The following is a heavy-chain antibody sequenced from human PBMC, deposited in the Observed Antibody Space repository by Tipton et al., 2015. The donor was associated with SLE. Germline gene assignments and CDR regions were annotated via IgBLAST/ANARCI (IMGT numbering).Heavy chain of an antibody. J-gene: IGHJ4*02. CDR1: GGTFSSYA. CDR3: ARDNSGSYWGPFDY. CDR2: IIPIFARA. V-gene: IGHV1-69*01. Sequence: QVQLVQSGPEVKEPGASVKVSCKASGGTFSSYAISWVRQAPGQGLEWMGGIIPIFARAKYAEKFQGRVTITVDQSTTTVYTDLSSLRFEDTAVYYCARDNSGSYWGPFDYWGQGTLVTVSS. D-gene: IGHD1-26*01.